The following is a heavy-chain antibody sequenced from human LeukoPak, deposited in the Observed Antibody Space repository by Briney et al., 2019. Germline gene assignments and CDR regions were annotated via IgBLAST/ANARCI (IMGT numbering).Heavy chain of an antibody. CDR3: ARRGTAPDY. D-gene: IGHD1-1*01. CDR2: ISCSGDRP. J-gene: IGHJ4*02. CDR1: GFTFNCYA. Sequence: GGSLRLSCAASGFTFNCYAMSWVPQAPGKGLEWVSAISCSGDRPYYADSLKGRFTISRHNSKNTRYLQMNSLGDEDTAVYYCARRGTAPDYWGQGTLVTVSS. V-gene: IGHV3-23*01.